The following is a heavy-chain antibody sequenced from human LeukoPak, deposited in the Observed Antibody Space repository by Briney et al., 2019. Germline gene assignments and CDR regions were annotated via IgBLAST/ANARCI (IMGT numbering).Heavy chain of an antibody. V-gene: IGHV3-20*04. CDR3: ARHGSITMVRGRLRYFYMDV. D-gene: IGHD3-10*01. J-gene: IGHJ6*03. CDR1: GFTFDDYG. CDR2: INWNGGST. Sequence: GGSLRLSCAASGFTFDDYGMSWVRQAPGKGLEWVSGINWNGGSTGYADSVKGRVTISRDNSKNTLYLQMNSLRAADTAVYYCARHGSITMVRGRLRYFYMDVWGKGTTVTISS.